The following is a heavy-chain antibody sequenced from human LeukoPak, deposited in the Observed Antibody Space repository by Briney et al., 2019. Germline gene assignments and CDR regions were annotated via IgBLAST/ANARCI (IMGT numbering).Heavy chain of an antibody. Sequence: ASVKVSCKASGYTFTSYGISWVRQAPGQGLEWMGWISAYNGNTNYAQKLQGRVTMTTDTSTSTAYKELRSLRSDDTAVYYCARVFPVVPAAIDYWGQGTLVTVSS. J-gene: IGHJ4*02. D-gene: IGHD2-2*01. CDR2: ISAYNGNT. CDR1: GYTFTSYG. V-gene: IGHV1-18*01. CDR3: ARVFPVVPAAIDY.